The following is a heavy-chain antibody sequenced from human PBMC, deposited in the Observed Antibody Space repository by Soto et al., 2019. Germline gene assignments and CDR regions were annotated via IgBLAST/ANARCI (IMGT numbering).Heavy chain of an antibody. D-gene: IGHD2-2*01. CDR3: ARDAHIVVVPAARFADV. J-gene: IGHJ6*02. V-gene: IGHV1-18*04. CDR2: ISAYNGNT. Sequence: QVQLVQSGAEVKKPGASVKVSCKASGYTFTSYGISWVRQAPGQGLEWMGWISAYNGNTNYAQKLRGRVTMTTDTATSTAYMELRSLRSDDTAVYYCARDAHIVVVPAARFADVWCQGTTVTVSS. CDR1: GYTFTSYG.